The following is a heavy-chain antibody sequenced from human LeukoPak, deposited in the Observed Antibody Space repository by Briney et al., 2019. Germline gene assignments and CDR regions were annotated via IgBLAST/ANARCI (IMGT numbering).Heavy chain of an antibody. CDR2: LSYSGST. J-gene: IGHJ4*02. CDR3: ARRCGDCSGGSCPFDY. Sequence: SETLSLTCAVSGDSISGSYWSWIRQPPGKGLEWIGFLSYSGSTNYNPSLKSRVTISVDKSKNQFSLKLSSVTAADTAVYYCARRCGDCSGGSCPFDYWGQGTLVTASS. CDR1: GDSISGSY. V-gene: IGHV4-59*12. D-gene: IGHD2-15*01.